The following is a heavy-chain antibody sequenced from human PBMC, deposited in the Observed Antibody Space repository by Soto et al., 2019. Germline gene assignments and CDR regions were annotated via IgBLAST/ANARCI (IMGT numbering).Heavy chain of an antibody. Sequence: EVLLVESGGGLVQPDRPLRLSCAASGFNFENYAMHWVRQAPGKGLEWVSGISWNRGQLDYAGSVRGRFTISRDNGKNSLYLEMNSLRPDDTALYFCAKDKSTGEYSYYRYMDVWGRGTTVIVSS. CDR3: AKDKSTGEYSYYRYMDV. CDR2: ISWNRGQL. CDR1: GFNFENYA. J-gene: IGHJ6*03. D-gene: IGHD4-17*01. V-gene: IGHV3-9*01.